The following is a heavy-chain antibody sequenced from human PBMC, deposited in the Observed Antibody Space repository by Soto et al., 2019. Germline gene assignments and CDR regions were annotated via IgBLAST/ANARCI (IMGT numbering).Heavy chain of an antibody. Sequence: GGSLRLSCAASGFTFSSYAMSWVRLAPGKGLEWVSGITGSGAITYYTDSVKGRFTISRDNSKNTLYFQMHSLRAEDTAVYYCARDVWETTSMYYGLDVWGLGTTVTVSS. CDR2: ITGSGAIT. CDR1: GFTFSSYA. J-gene: IGHJ6*02. CDR3: ARDVWETTSMYYGLDV. D-gene: IGHD1-26*01. V-gene: IGHV3-23*01.